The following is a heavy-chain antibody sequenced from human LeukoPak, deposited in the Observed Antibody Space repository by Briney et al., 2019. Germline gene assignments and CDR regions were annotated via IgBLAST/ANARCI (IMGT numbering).Heavy chain of an antibody. Sequence: GGSLRLSCAASGFTVSSNYMSWVRQAPGKGLEWVSVIYSGGSTYYADSVKGRFTISRDNAKKSLYLQMNSLRAEDTAVYYCARSIDLSYWGQGTLVTVSS. J-gene: IGHJ4*02. D-gene: IGHD3-9*01. CDR2: IYSGGST. V-gene: IGHV3-53*01. CDR1: GFTVSSNY. CDR3: ARSIDLSY.